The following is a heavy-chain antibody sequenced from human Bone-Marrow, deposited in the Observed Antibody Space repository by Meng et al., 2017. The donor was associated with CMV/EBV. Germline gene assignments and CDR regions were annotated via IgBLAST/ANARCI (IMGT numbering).Heavy chain of an antibody. CDR2: IRYNGSNK. V-gene: IGHV3-30*02. CDR3: AKDQGCWSDYYSFDY. CDR1: GFTFSSYG. Sequence: SLKISSAASGFTFSSYGMHGVRQAPGKGLEWVAFIRYNGSNKYYADFVKGRFTITRDNSKNTLYLQMNSLRAEDTAVYCCAKDQGCWSDYYSFDYWGQGTLVTVSS. J-gene: IGHJ4*02. D-gene: IGHD3-3*01.